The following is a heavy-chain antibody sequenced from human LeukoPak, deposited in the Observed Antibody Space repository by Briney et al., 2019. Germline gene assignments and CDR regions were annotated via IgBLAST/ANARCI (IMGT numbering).Heavy chain of an antibody. CDR3: AKGMITMVRGVIEGFDY. D-gene: IGHD3-10*01. CDR2: ISGSGGST. J-gene: IGHJ4*02. V-gene: IGHV3-23*01. Sequence: PGGSLRLSCAASGFTFSSYAMSWVRQAPGKGLEWVSAISGSGGSTYYADSVKGRFTISRDNSKNTLYLQMNSLRAEDTAVYYCAKGMITMVRGVIEGFDYWGQGTLVTVSS. CDR1: GFTFSSYA.